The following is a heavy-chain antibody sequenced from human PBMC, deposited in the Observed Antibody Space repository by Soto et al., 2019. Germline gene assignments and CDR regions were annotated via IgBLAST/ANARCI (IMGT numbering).Heavy chain of an antibody. Sequence: GESLKISCKGVGYSFISYWIGWVRQMPGQGLEWMGIIYPGDSDTRYRPSFEGHVTISADRTISTAYLQWSSVKASDTAVYYCARQGSSSYAGYWGQGTRVTVSS. CDR3: ARQGSSSYAGY. J-gene: IGHJ4*02. D-gene: IGHD6-13*01. CDR1: GYSFISYW. CDR2: IYPGDSDT. V-gene: IGHV5-51*01.